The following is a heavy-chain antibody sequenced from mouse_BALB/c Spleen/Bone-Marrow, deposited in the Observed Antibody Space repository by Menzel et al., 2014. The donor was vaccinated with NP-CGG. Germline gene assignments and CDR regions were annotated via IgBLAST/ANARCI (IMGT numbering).Heavy chain of an antibody. CDR1: GYTFTRYT. J-gene: IGHJ4*01. CDR2: INPSSAYT. CDR3: TMRYYAMYD. Sequence: QVQLQQSGVELARPGASVTMSCQASGYTFTRYTMHWEKQRPGPGLEWIGYINPSSAYTNYNQKFKDKATLTADKSSSTAYIELSSLTSEDSAVYYFTMRYYAMYDWGQGTSGTVSS. V-gene: IGHV1-4*01.